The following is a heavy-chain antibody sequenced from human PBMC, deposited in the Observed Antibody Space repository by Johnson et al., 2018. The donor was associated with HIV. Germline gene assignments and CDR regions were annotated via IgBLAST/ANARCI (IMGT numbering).Heavy chain of an antibody. CDR3: AKSSPPGLAPLGG. V-gene: IGHV3-30*02. Sequence: VQLVESGGGVVQPGGSLRLSCAASGFTFSSYGMHWVRQAPGKGLEWVAFIRYDGSNKYYADSVKGRFTISRDNSKNTLYLQMNSLRAEDTAVYYCAKSSPPGLAPLGGWGQRTMVTVSS. CDR1: GFTFSSYG. CDR2: IRYDGSNK. D-gene: IGHD6-19*01. J-gene: IGHJ3*01.